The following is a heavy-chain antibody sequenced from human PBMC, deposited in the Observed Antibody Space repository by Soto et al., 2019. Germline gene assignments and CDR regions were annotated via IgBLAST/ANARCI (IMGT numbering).Heavy chain of an antibody. V-gene: IGHV3-21*06. CDR1: GFTFTRYS. Sequence: PGGSLRLSCAASGFTFTRYSMNWVRQAPGKGLEWVAPISSTPNYIYYGESLKGRLTISRANAKNSMYLKMNTLRAEDTAVYYCARESEDLSSNLDYWGQGTLVTVSS. CDR3: ARESEDLSSNLDY. J-gene: IGHJ4*02. CDR2: ISSTPNYI.